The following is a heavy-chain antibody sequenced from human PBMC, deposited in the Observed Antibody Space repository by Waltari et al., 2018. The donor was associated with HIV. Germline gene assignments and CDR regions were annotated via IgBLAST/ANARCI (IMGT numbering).Heavy chain of an antibody. V-gene: IGHV3-23*01. D-gene: IGHD6-19*01. CDR1: GFTFSNYA. CDR2: ISGRGGST. Sequence: SGGGLVQPGGSLRLSCAASGFTFSNYAINWVRQAPGKGLEWVSAISGRGGSTHYADSVKGRFSISRDNSKNTLYLQMNSLRPEDTAIYYCAKGGRAVAGNWFDPWGQGTLVTVSS. J-gene: IGHJ5*02. CDR3: AKGGRAVAGNWFDP.